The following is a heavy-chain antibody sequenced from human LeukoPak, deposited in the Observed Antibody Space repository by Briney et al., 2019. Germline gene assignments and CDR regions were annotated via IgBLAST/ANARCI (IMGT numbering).Heavy chain of an antibody. V-gene: IGHV4-39*01. Sequence: PSETLSLTCTVSGGSISSSSYYWGWIRQPPGKGLEWIGSIYYSGSTYYNPSLKSRVTISVDTSKNQFSLKLSSVTAADTAVYYCVAGGITIFGVVSAITNWGQGTLVTVSS. D-gene: IGHD3-3*01. CDR1: GGSISSSSYY. CDR3: VAGGITIFGVVSAITN. J-gene: IGHJ4*02. CDR2: IYYSGST.